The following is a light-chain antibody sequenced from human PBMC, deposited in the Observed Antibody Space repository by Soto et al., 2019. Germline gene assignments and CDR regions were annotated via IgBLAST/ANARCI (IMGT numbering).Light chain of an antibody. CDR3: QQYYSTPLT. CDR1: QSVLYSSNNKNY. J-gene: IGKJ4*01. CDR2: WAS. V-gene: IGKV4-1*01. Sequence: DIVMTKSPDSLAVSLGERATINCKSSQSVLYSSNNKNYLAWYQQKPGQPPKLLIYWASTRESGVPDRFRGSGSGTDFTLTISSLQAEEVAVYYCQQYYSTPLTFGGGTKVYI.